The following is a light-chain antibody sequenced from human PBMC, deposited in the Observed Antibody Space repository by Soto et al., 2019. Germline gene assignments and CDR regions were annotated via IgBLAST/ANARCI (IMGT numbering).Light chain of an antibody. CDR3: TSYAGTYSFFYV. CDR2: EVS. Sequence: QSLLTQPPSPSGSPGQSVTISRTGNSSDVGAYNYVSWYQQLPGKAPKLIIYEVSKRPSGVPDRFSGSKSGNTASLTVSGLQAEDEADYYCTSYAGTYSFFYVFGTGTKVTVL. J-gene: IGLJ1*01. V-gene: IGLV2-8*01. CDR1: SSDVGAYNY.